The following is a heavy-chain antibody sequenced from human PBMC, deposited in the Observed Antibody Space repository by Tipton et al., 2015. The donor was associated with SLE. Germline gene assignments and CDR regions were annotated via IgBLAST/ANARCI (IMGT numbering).Heavy chain of an antibody. J-gene: IGHJ6*03. CDR3: ARSGSYPYYYYYMDV. D-gene: IGHD1-26*01. CDR2: IYSSGRT. V-gene: IGHV4-59*11. Sequence: TLSLTCTVSGDSISSHYWSWFRQPPGKRLEWIGYIYSSGRTSYSSSLRSRVSMSVDTSKNQFSLKLSSVTAADTAVYYCARSGSYPYYYYYMDVWGKGTTVTVSS. CDR1: GDSISSHY.